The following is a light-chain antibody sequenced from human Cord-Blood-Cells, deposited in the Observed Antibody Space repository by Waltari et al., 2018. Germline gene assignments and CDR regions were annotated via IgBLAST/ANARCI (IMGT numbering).Light chain of an antibody. CDR1: QSISSY. CDR3: QQSYSTPWT. V-gene: IGKV1-39*01. J-gene: IGKJ1*01. Sequence: IQITQSQSSLSASVGDRVNITYRASQSISSYLNWYQQKPGKAPKLLIYAASSLQSGVPSRFSGSGSGTDFTLTISSLQPEDFATYYCQQSYSTPWTFGQGTKVEIK. CDR2: AAS.